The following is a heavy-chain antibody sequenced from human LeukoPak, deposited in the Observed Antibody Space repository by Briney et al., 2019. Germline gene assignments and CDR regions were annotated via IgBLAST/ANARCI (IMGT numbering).Heavy chain of an antibody. CDR3: ARAGRDWNYKWDYYMDV. D-gene: IGHD1-7*01. CDR2: IWYDGSNK. J-gene: IGHJ6*03. Sequence: GGSLRLSCAASGFTFNSYGIHWVRQAPGKGLEWVAFIWYDGSNKYYADSVKGRFTISRDNSKNTLFLQMNSLRAEDTAVYYCARAGRDWNYKWDYYMDVWGKGTTVTVSS. CDR1: GFTFNSYG. V-gene: IGHV3-30*02.